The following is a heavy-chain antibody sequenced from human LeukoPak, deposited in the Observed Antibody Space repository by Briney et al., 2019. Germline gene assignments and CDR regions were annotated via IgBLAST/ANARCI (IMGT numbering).Heavy chain of an antibody. Sequence: SETLSLTCTVSGGSISSGGYYWSWIRQPPGKGLEWIGYIYHSGSTYYNPSLKSRVTISVDRSKNQFSLKLSSVTAADTAVYYCARGDSSGWDYWGQGTLVTVSS. CDR2: IYHSGST. D-gene: IGHD3-22*01. V-gene: IGHV4-30-2*01. CDR1: GGSISSGGYY. CDR3: ARGDSSGWDY. J-gene: IGHJ4*02.